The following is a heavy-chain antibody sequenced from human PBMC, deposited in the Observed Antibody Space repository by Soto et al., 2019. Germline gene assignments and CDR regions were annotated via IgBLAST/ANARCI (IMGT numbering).Heavy chain of an antibody. CDR3: ARGKFGRIVATIKELDY. J-gene: IGHJ4*02. Sequence: PSETLSLTCAVYGGSFSGYYWSWIRQPPGKGLEWIGEINHSGSTNYNPSLKSRVTISVDTSKNQFSLKLSSVTAADTAVYYCARGKFGRIVATIKELDYWGQGTLVTVSS. D-gene: IGHD5-12*01. V-gene: IGHV4-34*01. CDR2: INHSGST. CDR1: GGSFSGYY.